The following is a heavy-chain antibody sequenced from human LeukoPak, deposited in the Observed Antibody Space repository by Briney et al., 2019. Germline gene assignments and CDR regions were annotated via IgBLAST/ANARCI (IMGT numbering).Heavy chain of an antibody. D-gene: IGHD6-19*01. CDR1: GLTFSSYW. CDR2: IKQDGTEK. CDR3: ARDRPQQWLVRGQRGYYYYMDV. Sequence: GGSLRLSCAASGLTFSSYWMSWVRQAPGKGLEWVANIKQDGTEKYYVDSVKGRFTISRDNAKNSLYLQMNSLRAEDTAVYYCARDRPQQWLVRGQRGYYYYMDVWGKGTTVTISS. V-gene: IGHV3-7*01. J-gene: IGHJ6*03.